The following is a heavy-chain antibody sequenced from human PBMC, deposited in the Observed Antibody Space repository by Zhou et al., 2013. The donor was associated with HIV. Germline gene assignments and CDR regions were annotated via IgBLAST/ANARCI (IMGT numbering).Heavy chain of an antibody. V-gene: IGHV1-69-2*01. CDR1: GFTFTDFY. Sequence: EVQLVQSGAEVKKPGTSVKISCKISGFTFTDFYMHWVRQAPGGGLEWMGLIYPGDDDTLYAEKFQGRVTITADTSTDTSYMELSSLRSEDTAMYFCASLQDVVPDYEDTSGRDAFDVWGQGTLVIVSS. D-gene: IGHD3-22*01. CDR2: IYPGDDDT. CDR3: ASLQDVVPDYEDTSGRDAFDV. J-gene: IGHJ3*01.